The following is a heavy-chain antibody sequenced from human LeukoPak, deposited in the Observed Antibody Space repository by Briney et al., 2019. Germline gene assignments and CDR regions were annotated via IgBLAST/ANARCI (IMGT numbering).Heavy chain of an antibody. CDR2: INHSGST. V-gene: IGHV4-34*01. Sequence: SETLSLTCAVYGGSFSGYYWSWIRQPPGKGLEWIGDINHSGSTNYNPSLKSRVTISVDTSKNQFSLKLSSVTAADTAVYYCARVVPLGSGYFIYFDYWGQGTLVTVSS. CDR3: ARVVPLGSGYFIYFDY. J-gene: IGHJ4*02. CDR1: GGSFSGYY. D-gene: IGHD3-22*01.